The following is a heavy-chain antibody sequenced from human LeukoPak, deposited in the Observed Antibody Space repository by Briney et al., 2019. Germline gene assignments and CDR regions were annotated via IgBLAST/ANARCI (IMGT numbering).Heavy chain of an antibody. J-gene: IGHJ4*02. CDR2: ISGGDGST. D-gene: IGHD6-19*01. V-gene: IGHV3-23*01. CDR3: AKAKIGSDWDCFDY. Sequence: GGSLRLSCAASGFTFRSCAMSWVRQAPGKGLEWVSVISGGDGSTYYADSVKGRFTISRDNSKNTLYLQMNSLRAEDTAMYYCAKAKIGSDWDCFDYWGQGTLVTVSS. CDR1: GFTFRSCA.